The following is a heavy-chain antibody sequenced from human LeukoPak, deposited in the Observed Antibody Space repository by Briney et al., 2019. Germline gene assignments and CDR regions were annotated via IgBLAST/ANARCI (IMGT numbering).Heavy chain of an antibody. D-gene: IGHD3-22*01. V-gene: IGHV3-11*04. CDR3: ARDRYDSSGYLSPFDY. Sequence: GGSLRLSCAASGFTFSDYYMSWIRQAPGKGLEWVSYISSSGSTIYYADSVKGRFTISRDNAKNSLYLQMNSLRAEDTAVYYCARDRYDSSGYLSPFDYWGQGTLVTVSS. CDR2: ISSSGSTI. CDR1: GFTFSDYY. J-gene: IGHJ4*02.